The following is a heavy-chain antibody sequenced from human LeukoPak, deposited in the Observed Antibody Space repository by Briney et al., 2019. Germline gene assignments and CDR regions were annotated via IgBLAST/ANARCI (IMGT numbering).Heavy chain of an antibody. CDR1: GYRFSDYG. CDR3: ARDFLPDI. J-gene: IGHJ4*02. V-gene: IGHV3-30*02. CDR2: IRDDGANK. Sequence: GGSLRLSCAASGYRFSDYGMHWVRQAPGKGLEWVAFIRDDGANKYYADSVKGRFTISRDNSKNTLYLQMNSLRAEDTAVYYCARDFLPDIWGQGTLVTVSS.